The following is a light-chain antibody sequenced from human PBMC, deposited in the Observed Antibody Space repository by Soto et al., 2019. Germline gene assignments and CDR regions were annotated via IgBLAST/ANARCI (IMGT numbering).Light chain of an antibody. CDR2: RNN. V-gene: IGLV1-47*01. CDR3: SAWDDSLSGL. CDR1: SSNIGNNY. Sequence: QSVLTQPPSASGTPGQRVTISCSGSSSNIGNNYVYWYTQLPGTAHKLHIYRNNQWPAGVPDLFSGSKSGTSASLDISGLRYEDEADYYCSAWDDSLSGLFGGGTKLTVL. J-gene: IGLJ2*01.